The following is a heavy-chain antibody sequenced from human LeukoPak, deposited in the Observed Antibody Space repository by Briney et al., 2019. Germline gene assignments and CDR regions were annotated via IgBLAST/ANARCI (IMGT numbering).Heavy chain of an antibody. J-gene: IGHJ4*02. D-gene: IGHD6-6*01. CDR1: GFTLSDYA. Sequence: GGSLRLSCAASGFTLSDYAMTWVRQAPGKGLEWVSSISGSGGSTYYAGSVKGRFTMSRDNSQNTLHLQIHSPRAEDTAVYYCARDLRASIAARPAYWGQGTLVTVSS. V-gene: IGHV3-23*01. CDR3: ARDLRASIAARPAY. CDR2: ISGSGGST.